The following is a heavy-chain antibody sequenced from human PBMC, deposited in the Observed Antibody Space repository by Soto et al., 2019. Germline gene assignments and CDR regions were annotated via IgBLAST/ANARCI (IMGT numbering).Heavy chain of an antibody. J-gene: IGHJ6*02. D-gene: IGHD5-18*01. Sequence: ASVKVSCKSSGYTFTSYAVHWVRQAPGQRLEWMAWINAGNGNTKYSQKFQGRVTITRDTSASTAYLELSSLRSEDTAVYYGARDLHKGRGYSYGAPPYYYVTDVCGQGTTVTVSS. CDR3: ARDLHKGRGYSYGAPPYYYVTDV. CDR1: GYTFTSYA. CDR2: INAGNGNT. V-gene: IGHV1-3*01.